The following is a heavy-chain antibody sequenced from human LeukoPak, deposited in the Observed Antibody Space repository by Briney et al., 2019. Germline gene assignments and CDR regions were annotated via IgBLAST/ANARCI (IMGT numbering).Heavy chain of an antibody. CDR2: IYPSDSDT. J-gene: IGHJ4*02. Sequence: GESLKISCKSSGYRFTTYWIGWVRQVPGKGLEWMGIIYPSDSDTRYSPSFQGQVTISADKSISTAYLQWNSLKASDTAMYFCARHSSVAPGGDFDYWGQGTLVTVSS. CDR1: GYRFTTYW. D-gene: IGHD6-13*01. V-gene: IGHV5-51*01. CDR3: ARHSSVAPGGDFDY.